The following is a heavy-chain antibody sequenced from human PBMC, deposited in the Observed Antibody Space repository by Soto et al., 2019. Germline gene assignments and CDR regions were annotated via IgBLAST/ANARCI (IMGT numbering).Heavy chain of an antibody. CDR1: GFTFSSYS. D-gene: IGHD3-3*01. J-gene: IGHJ4*02. V-gene: IGHV3-21*01. Sequence: GGSLRLSCAASGFTFSSYSMSWVRQAPGKGLEWVSSISSSSSYIYYADSVKGRFTISRDNAKNSLYLQMNSLRAEDTAVYYCARVGHKHTIFGVAPDYWGQGNLVTVSS. CDR2: ISSSSSYI. CDR3: ARVGHKHTIFGVAPDY.